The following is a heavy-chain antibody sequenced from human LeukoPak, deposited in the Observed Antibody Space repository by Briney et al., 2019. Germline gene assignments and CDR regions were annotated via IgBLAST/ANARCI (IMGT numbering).Heavy chain of an antibody. V-gene: IGHV4-31*03. J-gene: IGHJ4*02. Sequence: SETLSLTCTVSGGSLTNGYYYWIWIRQCPGQGLEWIGYIHPSGITDYNPSLKSRITMSLDMSQNQFSLKLTSVTAADTAIYYCARGQDAFKTGYWGQGTLVTVSS. CDR2: IHPSGIT. CDR3: ARGQDAFKTGY. D-gene: IGHD5-24*01. CDR1: GGSLTNGYYY.